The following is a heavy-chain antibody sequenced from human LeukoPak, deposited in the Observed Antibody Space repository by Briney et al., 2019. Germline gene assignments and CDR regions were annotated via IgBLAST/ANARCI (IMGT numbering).Heavy chain of an antibody. Sequence: SETLSLTCTVSGGSISSSSYYWGWIRQPPGKGLEWIGSIYYSGSTYYNPSLKSRVTISVDTSKNQFSLKLSSVTAADTAVYYCARVSGWNGVVYWGQGALVTVSS. CDR3: ARVSGWNGVVY. CDR1: GGSISSSSYY. V-gene: IGHV4-39*07. CDR2: IYYSGST. J-gene: IGHJ4*02. D-gene: IGHD6-19*01.